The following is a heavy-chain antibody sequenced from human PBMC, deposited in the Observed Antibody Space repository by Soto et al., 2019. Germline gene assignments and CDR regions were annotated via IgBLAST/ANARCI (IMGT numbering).Heavy chain of an antibody. CDR3: VRWNGYGDH. V-gene: IGHV3-23*01. CDR2: VSGGSGAT. CDR1: GFSISVYG. J-gene: IGHJ4*02. Sequence: EVQLLESGGGLVQPGGSLRLSCAASGFSISVYGVTWVRQAPGKGLEWASGVSGGSGATHYRDSVKGRFSITTDNSANTAYLQMNSLRVEDTAVYYCVRWNGYGDHWGQGTRVTVS. D-gene: IGHD1-1*01.